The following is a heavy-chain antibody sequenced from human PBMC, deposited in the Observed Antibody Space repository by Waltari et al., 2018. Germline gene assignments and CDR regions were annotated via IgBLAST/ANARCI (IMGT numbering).Heavy chain of an antibody. J-gene: IGHJ5*02. CDR2: IIPIFGTA. V-gene: IGHV1-69*01. Sequence: QVQLVQSGAEVKKPGSSVKVSCKASGGTFSSYAISWVRQAPGQGLAWMGGIIPIFGTANYAQKFQGRVTITADESTSTAYMELSSLRSEDTAVYYCARDGPYCSSTSCYDPSNWFDPWGQGTLVTVSS. CDR1: GGTFSSYA. CDR3: ARDGPYCSSTSCYDPSNWFDP. D-gene: IGHD2-2*01.